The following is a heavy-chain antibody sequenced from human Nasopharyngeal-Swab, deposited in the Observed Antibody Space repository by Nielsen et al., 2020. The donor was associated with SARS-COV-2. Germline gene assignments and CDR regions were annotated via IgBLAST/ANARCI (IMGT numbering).Heavy chain of an antibody. D-gene: IGHD3-22*01. CDR1: GGSISSYY. Sequence: SETLSLTCTASGGSISSYYWSWIRQPPGKGLEWIGYIYYSGRTNYNPTLKGRVTISVDTSKNQFPLKLSSVTAADTAVYYCAGDSSGYWAWYFDLWGRGTLVTVSS. V-gene: IGHV4-59*12. J-gene: IGHJ2*01. CDR3: AGDSSGYWAWYFDL. CDR2: IYYSGRT.